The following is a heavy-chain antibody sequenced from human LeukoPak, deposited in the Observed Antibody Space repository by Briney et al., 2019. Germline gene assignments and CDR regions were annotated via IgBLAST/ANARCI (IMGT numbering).Heavy chain of an antibody. D-gene: IGHD1-26*01. Sequence: GGSLRLSCAASGFTFSSYAMSWVRQAPGKGLEWVSSISGSGGNTYYADSVKGRFTISRDNSKNTLNLQMNSLGAEDTAVYYCAKDRYSGSSNFDYWGQGTLVTVSS. CDR1: GFTFSSYA. J-gene: IGHJ4*02. CDR2: ISGSGGNT. CDR3: AKDRYSGSSNFDY. V-gene: IGHV3-23*01.